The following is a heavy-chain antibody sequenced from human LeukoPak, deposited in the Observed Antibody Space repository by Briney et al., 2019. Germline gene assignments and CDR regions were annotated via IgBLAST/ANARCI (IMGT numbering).Heavy chain of an antibody. Sequence: GGSLRLSCAASGFTVSSNYMSWVRQAPGKGLEWVSVIYSGGSTYYADSVKGRFTISRDNAKNSLYLQMNSLRAEDTAVYYCARDSCPGFWPGYSSGCHLFDYWGQGTLVTVSS. CDR1: GFTVSSNY. V-gene: IGHV3-66*01. D-gene: IGHD6-19*01. CDR3: ARDSCPGFWPGYSSGCHLFDY. CDR2: IYSGGST. J-gene: IGHJ4*02.